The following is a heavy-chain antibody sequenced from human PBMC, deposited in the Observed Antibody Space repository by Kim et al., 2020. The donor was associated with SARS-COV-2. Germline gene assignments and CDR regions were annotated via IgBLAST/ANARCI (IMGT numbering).Heavy chain of an antibody. CDR3: ARSGSWHLNFDY. V-gene: IGHV4-59*13. J-gene: IGHJ4*02. CDR2: IYYSGNT. D-gene: IGHD3-10*01. CDR1: GGSISNYY. Sequence: SETLSLTCTVSGGSISNYYWSWIRQPPGKGLEWIGYIYYSGNTNYNPSLKSRVTISVDTSRNQFSPRLSSVTAADTAVYYCARSGSWHLNFDYWGQGTLVTVSS.